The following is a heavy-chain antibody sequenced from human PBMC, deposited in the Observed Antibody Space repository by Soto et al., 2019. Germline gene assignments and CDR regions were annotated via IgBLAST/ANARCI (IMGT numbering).Heavy chain of an antibody. CDR2: INPSGGST. J-gene: IGHJ4*02. D-gene: IGHD3-3*01. CDR3: ARPRTIFGVVTITPGEFDY. Sequence: ASVKVSCKASGYTFTSYYMHWVRQAPGQGLEWMGIINPSGGSTSYAQKFQGRVTMTRDTSTSTVYMELSSLRSEDTAVYYCARPRTIFGVVTITPGEFDYWGQGTLVTVSS. V-gene: IGHV1-46*03. CDR1: GYTFTSYY.